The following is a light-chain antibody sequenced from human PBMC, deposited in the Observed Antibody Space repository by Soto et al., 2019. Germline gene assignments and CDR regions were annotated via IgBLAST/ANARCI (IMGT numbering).Light chain of an antibody. CDR2: EVS. Sequence: QSVLTQPDSVSGSPGQSITLSCTGTSSDVGGYNYVSWYHQHPGKAPQLMIYEVSNRPSGVSNRFSGSKSGNTASLTISGLHAEDEADYYCSSYTSSSTLDVFGSGTKVTVL. V-gene: IGLV2-14*01. J-gene: IGLJ1*01. CDR1: SSDVGGYNY. CDR3: SSYTSSSTLDV.